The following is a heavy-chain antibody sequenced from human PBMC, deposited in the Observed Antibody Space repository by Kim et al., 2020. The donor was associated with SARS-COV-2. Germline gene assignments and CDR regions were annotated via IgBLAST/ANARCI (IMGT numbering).Heavy chain of an antibody. CDR1: GFTFSSYA. V-gene: IGHV3-23*01. J-gene: IGHJ4*02. D-gene: IGHD1-20*01. Sequence: GGSLRLSCAASGFTFSSYAISWVRQAPGKGLEWVSAISGSGGTTYYADSVKGRFTISRDNSKNTPYLQMNSLRAEDTAIYYCAKRLVSGTFDYWGQGTLVTVSS. CDR2: ISGSGGTT. CDR3: AKRLVSGTFDY.